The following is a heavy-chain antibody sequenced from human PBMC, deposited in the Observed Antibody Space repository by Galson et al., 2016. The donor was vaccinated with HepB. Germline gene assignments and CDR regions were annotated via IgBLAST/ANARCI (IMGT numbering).Heavy chain of an antibody. CDR2: IYWADDK. CDR3: AHTWGRIAAAGTPIIDY. V-gene: IGHV2-5*02. Sequence: PALVKPTQTLTLTCTFSGFSLHTSGVGVGWIRQPPGKALEWLALIYWADDKHYTTSLKRRLTITKDTSKNQVVLTMTNMGPVDTGTYYCAHTWGRIAAAGTPIIDYWGQGTLVTVTS. J-gene: IGHJ4*02. D-gene: IGHD6-13*01. CDR1: GFSLHTSGVG.